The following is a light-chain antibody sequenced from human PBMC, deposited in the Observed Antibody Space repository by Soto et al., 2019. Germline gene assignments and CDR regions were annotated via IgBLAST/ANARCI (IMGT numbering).Light chain of an antibody. CDR1: SSDVGSYNL. Sequence: QSALTQPASVSGSPGQSITISCTGTSSDVGSYNLVSWYQQHPDKAPKLMIYEGSKRPSGVSNRFSGSKSGNTASLTISGLQAEDEADYYCCSYAGTNTPYVFGTGTKVTVL. V-gene: IGLV2-23*01. CDR3: CSYAGTNTPYV. J-gene: IGLJ1*01. CDR2: EGS.